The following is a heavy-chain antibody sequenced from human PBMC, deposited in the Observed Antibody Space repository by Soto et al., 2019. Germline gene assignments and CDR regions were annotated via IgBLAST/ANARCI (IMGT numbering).Heavy chain of an antibody. CDR3: ALRRDSGSYNPNFDY. D-gene: IGHD1-26*01. J-gene: IGHJ4*02. CDR2: IIPIFGTA. CDR1: GGTFSSYA. Sequence: QVQLVQSGAEVKKPGSSVKVSCKASGGTFSSYAISWVRQAPGQGLEWMGGIIPIFGTANYAQKFQGRVTITADESTSTAYMELSSLRSEDTAVYYCALRRDSGSYNPNFDYWRQGTLVTVSS. V-gene: IGHV1-69*01.